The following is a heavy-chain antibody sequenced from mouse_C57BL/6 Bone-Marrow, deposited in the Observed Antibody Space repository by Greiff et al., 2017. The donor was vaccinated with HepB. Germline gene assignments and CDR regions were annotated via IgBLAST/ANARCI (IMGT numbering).Heavy chain of an antibody. CDR2: ISYDGSN. V-gene: IGHV3-6*01. J-gene: IGHJ3*01. Sequence: EVKLMESGPGLVKPSQSLSLTCSVTGYSITSGYYWNWIRQFPGNNLEWMGYISYDGSNNYNPSLKNRISITRDTSKNQFFLKLNSVTTEDTATYYCAREGYYYGSSYSAAWFAYWGQGTLVTVSA. CDR3: AREGYYYGSSYSAAWFAY. CDR1: GYSITSGYY. D-gene: IGHD1-1*01.